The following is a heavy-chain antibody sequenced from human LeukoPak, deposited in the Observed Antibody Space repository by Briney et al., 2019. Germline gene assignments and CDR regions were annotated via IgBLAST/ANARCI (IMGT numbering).Heavy chain of an antibody. CDR2: IYSGGST. D-gene: IGHD1-1*01. J-gene: IGHJ4*02. CDR3: ATTGTTLYYFDY. V-gene: IGHV3-66*02. CDR1: GFTVSSNY. Sequence: PGGSPRLSCAAPGFTVSSNYMSWVRQAPGKGLEWVSVIYSGGSTYYADSVKGRFTISRDNSKNTLYLQMNSLRAEDTAVYYCATTGTTLYYFDYWGQGTLVTVSS.